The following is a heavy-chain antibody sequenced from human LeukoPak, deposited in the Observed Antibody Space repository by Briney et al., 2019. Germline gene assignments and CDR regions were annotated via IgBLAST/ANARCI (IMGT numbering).Heavy chain of an antibody. V-gene: IGHV1-3*01. D-gene: IGHD2-15*01. CDR2: INPGNGDT. Sequence: ASVTVSCKGSGYTFTNYAVHWVRQAPGQRLEWLGWINPGNGDTKYSQSFQGRVTVTSDTSAATAYVELNSLTSEDTAVYYCARERWHCRVNCYSVYYYALDVWGQGTTVTVSS. CDR1: GYTFTNYA. CDR3: ARERWHCRVNCYSVYYYALDV. J-gene: IGHJ6*02.